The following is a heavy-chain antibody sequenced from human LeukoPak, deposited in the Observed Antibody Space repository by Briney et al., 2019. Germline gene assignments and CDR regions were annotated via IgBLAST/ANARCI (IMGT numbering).Heavy chain of an antibody. V-gene: IGHV3-30-3*01. D-gene: IGHD6-19*01. CDR1: GFTFSSYA. CDR3: AKESYSSGWFDY. CDR2: ISYDGSNK. Sequence: GGSLRLSCAASGFTFSSYAMHWVRQAPGKGLEWVAVISYDGSNKYYADSVKGRFTISRDNAKNSLYLQMNSLRAEDTALYYCAKESYSSGWFDYWGQGTLVTVSS. J-gene: IGHJ4*02.